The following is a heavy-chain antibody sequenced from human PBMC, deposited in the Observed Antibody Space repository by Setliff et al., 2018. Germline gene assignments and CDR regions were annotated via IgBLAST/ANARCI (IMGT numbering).Heavy chain of an antibody. D-gene: IGHD3-16*01. CDR2: IIPIFPSP. CDR1: GGTFSSYA. J-gene: IGHJ4*02. Sequence: GASVKVSCKASGGTFSSYAISWVRQAPGQGLEWMGGIIPIFPSPKYAQKFQGRVTITADESTSTAYMELSSLRVEETAVYYCARSRGTWGTSFGYWGLGTMVTVAS. V-gene: IGHV1-69*13. CDR3: ARSRGTWGTSFGY.